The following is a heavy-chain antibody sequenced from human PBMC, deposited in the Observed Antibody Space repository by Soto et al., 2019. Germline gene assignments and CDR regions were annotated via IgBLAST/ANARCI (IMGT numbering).Heavy chain of an antibody. J-gene: IGHJ5*02. Sequence: LGESLKISCKGSGYSFTSYWISWVRQMPGKGLEWMGRIDPSDSYTNYSPSFQGHVTISADKSISTAYLQWSSLKASDTAMYSCASQLHLVRLDPWRQGTLVTVSS. CDR3: ASQLHLVRLDP. CDR2: IDPSDSYT. D-gene: IGHD6-6*01. V-gene: IGHV5-10-1*01. CDR1: GYSFTSYW.